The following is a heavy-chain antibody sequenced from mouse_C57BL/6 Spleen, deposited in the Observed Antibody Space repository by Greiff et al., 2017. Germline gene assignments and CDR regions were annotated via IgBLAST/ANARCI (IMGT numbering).Heavy chain of an antibody. D-gene: IGHD1-1*01. CDR2: IDPSDSYT. CDR3: ARRHYYGSSYAWFAY. J-gene: IGHJ3*01. V-gene: IGHV1-69*01. Sequence: QVQLQQPGAELVMPGASVKLSCKASGYTFTSYWMHWVKQRPGQGLEWIGEIDPSDSYTNYNQQFKGKSTLTVDKSSSTAYMQLSSLTSEDSAVYYCARRHYYGSSYAWFAYWGQGTLVTVSA. CDR1: GYTFTSYW.